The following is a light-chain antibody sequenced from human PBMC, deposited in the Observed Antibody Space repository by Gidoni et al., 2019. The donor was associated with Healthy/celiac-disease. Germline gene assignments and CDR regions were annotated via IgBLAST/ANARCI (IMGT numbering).Light chain of an antibody. CDR2: GAA. CDR1: QSVSSN. V-gene: IGKV3-15*01. CDR3: QQYNNWSPYT. J-gene: IGKJ5*01. Sequence: EIVMKQSPATLSMSPVERATLSCRASQSVSSNLSWYQQKPGQAPRRLIYGAATRATGIPAECIGSGSWTEFTPTTISLQAEDFAVEYCQQYNNWSPYTFGQGTRLEIK.